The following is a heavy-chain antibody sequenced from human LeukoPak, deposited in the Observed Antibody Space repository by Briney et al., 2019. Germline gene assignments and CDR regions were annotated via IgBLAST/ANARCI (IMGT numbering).Heavy chain of an antibody. V-gene: IGHV3-33*06. J-gene: IGHJ4*02. CDR3: AKSGRNWAYLGY. CDR1: GFTLSNYG. Sequence: GRSLRLSCAVSGFTLSNYGMHWVRQAPGRGLEWVAVIWYDGTNKYYADSVRGRFTISRDSSENTLYLQMNSLRAEDTAVYYCAKSGRNWAYLGYWGQGTLVTVSS. CDR2: IWYDGTNK. D-gene: IGHD7-27*01.